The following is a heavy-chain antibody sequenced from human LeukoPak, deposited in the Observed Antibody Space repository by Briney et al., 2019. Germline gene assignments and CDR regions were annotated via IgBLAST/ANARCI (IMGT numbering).Heavy chain of an antibody. J-gene: IGHJ4*02. Sequence: PGRSLRLSCAASGFTFNSYGMHWVRQAPGQGLEWVAVFWYDGSEEYYADSAKGRFTVSRDNSGNTLYLQMNSLRAEDTAVYYCARDRTAGYCSGGNCYTDYWGQGTLVTVSS. CDR1: GFTFNSYG. CDR2: FWYDGSEE. V-gene: IGHV3-33*01. CDR3: ARDRTAGYCSGGNCYTDY. D-gene: IGHD2-15*01.